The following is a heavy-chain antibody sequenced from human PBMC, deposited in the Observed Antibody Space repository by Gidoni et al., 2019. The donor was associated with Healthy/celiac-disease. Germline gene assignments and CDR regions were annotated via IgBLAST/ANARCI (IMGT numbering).Heavy chain of an antibody. Sequence: QVQLVQSGAEVKKPGASVKVSCNASGYTFTGYCMHGVRQAPGQGLEWRGWINPTSGGTNYAQKFQGRVTMTRDTSISTAYMELSRLRSDDTAVYYCARDLDIVVVPAAIISWYFDLWGRGTLVTVSS. CDR2: INPTSGGT. CDR1: GYTFTGYC. CDR3: ARDLDIVVVPAAIISWYFDL. V-gene: IGHV1-2*02. D-gene: IGHD2-2*02. J-gene: IGHJ2*01.